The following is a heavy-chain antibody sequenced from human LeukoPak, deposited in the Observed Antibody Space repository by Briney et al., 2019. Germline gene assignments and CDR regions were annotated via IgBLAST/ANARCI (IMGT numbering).Heavy chain of an antibody. V-gene: IGHV4-39*07. CDR3: ARAEGIAATYFDY. J-gene: IGHJ4*02. Sequence: SETLSLTCTVSGGSISSGDYYWSWIRQPPGKGLEWIGSIYHSGSTYYNPSLKSRVTISVDTSKNQFSLKLSSVTAADTAVYYCARAEGIAATYFDYWGQGTLVTVSS. CDR2: IYHSGST. D-gene: IGHD6-13*01. CDR1: GGSISSGDYY.